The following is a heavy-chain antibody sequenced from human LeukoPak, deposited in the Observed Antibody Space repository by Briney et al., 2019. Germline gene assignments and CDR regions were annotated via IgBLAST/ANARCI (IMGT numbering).Heavy chain of an antibody. CDR1: GGSISSYY. J-gene: IGHJ3*02. Sequence: SETLSLTCTVSGGSISSYYWSWIRQPPGKGLEWIGYIYYSGSTNYNPSPKSRVTISVDTSKNQFSLKLSSVTAADTAVYYCAREGLAYCGGDCYSGIAFDIWGQGTMVTVSS. V-gene: IGHV4-59*01. CDR3: AREGLAYCGGDCYSGIAFDI. CDR2: IYYSGST. D-gene: IGHD2-21*02.